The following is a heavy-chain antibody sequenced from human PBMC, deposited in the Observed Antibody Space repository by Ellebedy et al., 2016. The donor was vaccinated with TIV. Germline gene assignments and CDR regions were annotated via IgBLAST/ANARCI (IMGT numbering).Heavy chain of an antibody. Sequence: SQTLSLTCAISGDTISNKTVAWAWIRQSPSRGLEWLGRTYLRSKWYNDYAVSVRNRVTINADTTKNHFSLQLNSVTPEDTAVYYCARAPQSLGRAYDVWGPGTLVTVSS. CDR1: GDTISNKTVA. D-gene: IGHD7-27*01. J-gene: IGHJ3*01. V-gene: IGHV6-1*01. CDR2: TYLRSKWYN. CDR3: ARAPQSLGRAYDV.